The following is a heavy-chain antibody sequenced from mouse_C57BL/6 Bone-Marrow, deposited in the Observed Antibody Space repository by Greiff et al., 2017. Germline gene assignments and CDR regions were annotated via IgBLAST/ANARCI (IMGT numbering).Heavy chain of an antibody. CDR3: TTGYGLFAY. CDR1: GFNIKDDY. V-gene: IGHV14-4*01. J-gene: IGHJ3*01. D-gene: IGHD1-1*02. CDR2: IDPENGDT. Sequence: VQLQQSGAELVRPGASVKLSCTASGFNIKDDYMHWVKQRPEQGLEWIGWIDPENGDTEYAPKFQGKATITADTSSNTAYLQLSSLTSEDTAVSFYTTGYGLFAYWGQGTMVTVSA.